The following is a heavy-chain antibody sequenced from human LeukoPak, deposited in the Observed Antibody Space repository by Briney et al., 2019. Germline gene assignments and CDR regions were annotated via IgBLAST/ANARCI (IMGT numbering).Heavy chain of an antibody. D-gene: IGHD3-9*01. CDR1: GFTFSSYA. CDR2: ISGSGDST. Sequence: GGSLRLSCAASGFTFSSYAMSWVRQAPGKGLEGVSAISGSGDSTYYADSVKGRFTISRDKSKNTLYLQMNSLRAEDTAVYYCAKGSRYDILTGSQYYYSYYMDVWGKGTTVIVSS. CDR3: AKGSRYDILTGSQYYYSYYMDV. V-gene: IGHV3-23*01. J-gene: IGHJ6*03.